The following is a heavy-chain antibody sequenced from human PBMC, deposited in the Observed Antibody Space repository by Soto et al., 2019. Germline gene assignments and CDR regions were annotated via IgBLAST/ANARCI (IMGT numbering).Heavy chain of an antibody. CDR3: AKALAATRGFLPQFDY. J-gene: IGHJ4*02. V-gene: IGHV3-23*01. CDR1: GFTFSSYA. CDR2: VSGSGGST. D-gene: IGHD2-15*01. Sequence: VQLLESGGGLVQPGGSLRLSCAASGFTFSSYAMSWVRQAPGKGLEWVSTVSGSGGSTYYADSVKGRFTISRDNSKNTLFLQMSSLSAEDAAIYYCAKALAATRGFLPQFDYWGQGTLVTVSS.